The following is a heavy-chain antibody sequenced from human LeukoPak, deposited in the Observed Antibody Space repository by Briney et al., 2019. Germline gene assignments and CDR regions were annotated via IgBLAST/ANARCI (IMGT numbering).Heavy chain of an antibody. CDR3: ARVSWFPGTSYYYMDV. V-gene: IGHV4-4*02. D-gene: IGHD1-1*01. Sequence: SETLSLTCAVSGGSISSSNWWSWVRQPPGKGLEWIGEIYHSGSTNYNPSLKSRVTISVDTSKNQFSLKLSSVTAADTAVYYCARVSWFPGTSYYYMDVWGKGTTVTVSS. J-gene: IGHJ6*03. CDR1: GGSISSSNW. CDR2: IYHSGST.